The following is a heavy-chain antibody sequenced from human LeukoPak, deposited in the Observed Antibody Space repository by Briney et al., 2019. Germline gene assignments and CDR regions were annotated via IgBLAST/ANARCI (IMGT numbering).Heavy chain of an antibody. Sequence: ASVKVSCKASGYTFTSYRISWLRQAPAQGLEWMGWISAYNGNTNYAQKLQGRVTMTTDTSTSTAYMELRSLRSDDTAVYYCARDRGARDIVVVPAAYRYFDYWGQGTLVTVSS. CDR3: ARDRGARDIVVVPAAYRYFDY. CDR1: GYTFTSYR. CDR2: ISAYNGNT. D-gene: IGHD2-2*01. J-gene: IGHJ4*02. V-gene: IGHV1-18*01.